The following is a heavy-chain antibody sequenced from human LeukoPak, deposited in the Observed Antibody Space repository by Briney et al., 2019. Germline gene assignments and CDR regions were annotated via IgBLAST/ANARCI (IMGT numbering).Heavy chain of an antibody. D-gene: IGHD2-21*01. V-gene: IGHV4-30-2*01. Sequence: PSETLSLTCTVSGGSISSGGYYWSWIRQPPGKGLEWIGYIYHSGSTNYNPSLKSRVSISIDTSKNQFSLNLSSVTAADTAVYYCAREHISSDYCFDSWGQGTLVTVSS. CDR3: AREHISSDYCFDS. J-gene: IGHJ4*02. CDR1: GGSISSGGYY. CDR2: IYHSGST.